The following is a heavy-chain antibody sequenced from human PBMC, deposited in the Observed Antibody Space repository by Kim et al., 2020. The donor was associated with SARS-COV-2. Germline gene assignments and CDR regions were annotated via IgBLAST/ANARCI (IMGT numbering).Heavy chain of an antibody. D-gene: IGHD3-16*01. J-gene: IGHJ4*02. V-gene: IGHV3-33*06. CDR3: AKSFAGSANYFAWADY. CDR1: GFTFSSYA. Sequence: GGSLRLSCAASGFTFSSYAMHWVRQAPGKGLEWVAVIWYDGSNKYYADSVKGRFTISRDNSKNTLYLQMNSLRAEDTAVYYCAKSFAGSANYFAWADYWGQGTLVTVSS. CDR2: IWYDGSNK.